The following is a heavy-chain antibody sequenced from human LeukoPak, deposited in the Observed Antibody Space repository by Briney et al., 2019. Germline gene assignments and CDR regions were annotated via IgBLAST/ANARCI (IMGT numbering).Heavy chain of an antibody. CDR2: IYTSGST. D-gene: IGHD2-15*01. CDR1: GGSISSYY. CDR3: ARGRYCSGGSCYGSMMFDP. Sequence: PSETLSLTCTVSGGSISSYYWSWIRQPAGKGLEWIGRIYTSGSTNYNPSLKSRVTISVDTSKNQFSLKLSSVTAADTAVYYCARGRYCSGGSCYGSMMFDPWGQGTLVTVSS. V-gene: IGHV4-4*07. J-gene: IGHJ5*02.